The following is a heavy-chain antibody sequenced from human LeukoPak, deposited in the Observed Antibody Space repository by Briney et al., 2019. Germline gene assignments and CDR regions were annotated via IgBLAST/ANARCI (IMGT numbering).Heavy chain of an antibody. CDR1: GFTFSNYP. J-gene: IGHJ4*02. V-gene: IGHV3-23*01. D-gene: IGHD6-19*01. Sequence: PGGSLRLSCAVSGFTFSNYPMSWVRQAPGKGLEWVSVISGRGDSTYYADSVQGRFTISRDNSKNTLHLQMNSLRAEDTAVYYCAKLSIAVAKKWLVWEGNFDYWGQGTLVTVSS. CDR2: ISGRGDST. CDR3: AKLSIAVAKKWLVWEGNFDY.